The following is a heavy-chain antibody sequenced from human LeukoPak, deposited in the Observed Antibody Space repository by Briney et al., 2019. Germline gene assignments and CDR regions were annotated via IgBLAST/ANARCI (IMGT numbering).Heavy chain of an antibody. CDR3: ARXXXXXXXWXXYXXXXXDP. J-gene: IGHJ5*02. CDR1: XXFTXXX. CDR2: INPSGGST. Sequence: XXFTXXXMHWVRQAPGQGLEWMGIINPSGGSTSYAQKFQGRVTMTRDMSTSKVYMELSSLRYEDTAVYYCARXXXXXXXWXXYXXXXXDPWXXXTLVTVSS. V-gene: IGHV1-46*01.